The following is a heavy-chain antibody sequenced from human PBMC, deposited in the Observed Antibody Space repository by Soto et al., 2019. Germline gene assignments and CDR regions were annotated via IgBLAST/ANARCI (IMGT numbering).Heavy chain of an antibody. CDR2: IFYNGRT. Sequence: QVPLQESGPGLVKPSETLSLTCSVSGGPISSRNYYWGWVRRAPGRGPEWIGNIFYNGRTDYNPSPQSPVTIAVETSKNRFSLRLGSGTAADTAIYCWARGGFRADGESDWFNPWGHGTLFTVSS. J-gene: IGHJ5*02. D-gene: IGHD3-16*01. CDR1: GGPISSRNYY. V-gene: IGHV4-39*01. CDR3: ARGGFRADGESDWFNP.